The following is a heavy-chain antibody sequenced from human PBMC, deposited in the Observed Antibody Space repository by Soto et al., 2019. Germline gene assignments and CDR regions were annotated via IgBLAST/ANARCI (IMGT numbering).Heavy chain of an antibody. Sequence: PSETLSLTCAVSGYSIASGSYWAWIRQTPGKGLEWIGSIYHAGSVYYNPSLNSRVAVSLDTSKNHFSLKLTSVTAADTAVYYCARPFDYCGMDVWGQGTTVTVSS. J-gene: IGHJ6*02. V-gene: IGHV4-38-2*01. CDR3: ARPFDYCGMDV. CDR1: GYSIASGSY. CDR2: IYHAGSV.